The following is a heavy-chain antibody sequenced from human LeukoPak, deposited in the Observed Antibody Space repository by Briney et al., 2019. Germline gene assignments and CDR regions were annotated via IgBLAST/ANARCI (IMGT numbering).Heavy chain of an antibody. V-gene: IGHV3-23*01. CDR2: ISTNGVNT. Sequence: PGGSLRLSCAASGFSFNTFGMHWVRQAQGKELEWISAISTNGVNTYYADSVKGRFTISRDNSRHTLSLQMNGLRADDTAVYYCAKGSAAARPYYFDSWGQGTLVAVSS. D-gene: IGHD6-6*01. CDR1: GFSFNTFG. J-gene: IGHJ4*02. CDR3: AKGSAAARPYYFDS.